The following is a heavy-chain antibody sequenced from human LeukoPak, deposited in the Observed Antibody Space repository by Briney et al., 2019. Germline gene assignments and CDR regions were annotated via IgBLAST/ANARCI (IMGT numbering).Heavy chain of an antibody. D-gene: IGHD3-9*01. V-gene: IGHV1-58*02. Sequence: SVKVSCKASVFTFTSSAMQWVRQPRGQGLEWIGWIVVGSGNTNYAQKFQERVTLTSDMSTSTAYMELSSLRSEDTAVYYCAATTYFDYYYYYMDVWGKGTTVTIPS. CDR1: VFTFTSSA. CDR2: IVVGSGNT. J-gene: IGHJ6*03. CDR3: AATTYFDYYYYYMDV.